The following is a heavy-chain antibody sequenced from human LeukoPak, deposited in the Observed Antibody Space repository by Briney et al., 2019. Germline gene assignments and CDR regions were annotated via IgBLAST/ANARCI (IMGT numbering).Heavy chain of an antibody. CDR2: FDPEDGET. Sequence: ASVKVSCKVSGYALTELSMHWVRQAPGKGLEWMGGFDPEDGETIYAQKFQGRVTMTEDTSTDTAYMELSRLRSDDTAVYYCARDPSTSRYWDAFDIWGQGTMVTVSS. D-gene: IGHD2-2*01. J-gene: IGHJ3*02. CDR3: ARDPSTSRYWDAFDI. V-gene: IGHV1-24*01. CDR1: GYALTELS.